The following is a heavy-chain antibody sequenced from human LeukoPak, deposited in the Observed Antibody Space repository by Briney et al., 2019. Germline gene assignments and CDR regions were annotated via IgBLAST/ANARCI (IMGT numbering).Heavy chain of an antibody. J-gene: IGHJ3*02. D-gene: IGHD5-24*01. CDR2: IKSKTDGGTT. Sequence: GGSLRLSCAASGFTFSNAWMSWVRQAPGKGLEWVGRIKSKTDGGTTDYAAPVKGRFTISRDDSKNTLYLQVNSLKTEDTAVYYCTTDLGWLLDAFDIWGQGTVVTVSS. CDR3: TTDLGWLLDAFDI. V-gene: IGHV3-15*01. CDR1: GFTFSNAW.